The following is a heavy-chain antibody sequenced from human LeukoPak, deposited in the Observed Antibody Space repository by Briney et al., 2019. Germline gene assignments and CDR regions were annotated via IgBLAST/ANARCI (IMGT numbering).Heavy chain of an antibody. V-gene: IGHV4-31*03. CDR2: IYYSGST. D-gene: IGHD6-19*01. Sequence: SETLSLTCTVSGGSISSGDYYWSWIRQPPGKGLEWIGYIYYSGSTYYNPSLKSRVTISVDTSKNQFSLKLTSVTAADTAVYYCARELYGSGLGPLWYWGQGTLVTVSS. J-gene: IGHJ4*02. CDR1: GGSISSGDYY. CDR3: ARELYGSGLGPLWY.